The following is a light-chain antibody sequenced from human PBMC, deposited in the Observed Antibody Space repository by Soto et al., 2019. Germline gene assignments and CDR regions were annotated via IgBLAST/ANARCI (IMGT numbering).Light chain of an antibody. J-gene: IGLJ1*01. CDR1: SSNIGAGYD. CDR2: XXX. CDR3: QSYDSSLAYV. V-gene: IGLV1-40*01. Sequence: QSVLTQPPSVSGAPGQRVTISCTGSSSNIGAGYDVHWYQQLPGTAXXXXXXXXXXXPSXVPDRFSGSKSATSASLAITGXXXXXEADYYCQSYDSSLAYVFGTGTKVTVL.